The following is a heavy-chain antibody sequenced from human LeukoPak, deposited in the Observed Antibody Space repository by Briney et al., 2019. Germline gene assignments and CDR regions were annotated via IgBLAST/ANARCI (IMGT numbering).Heavy chain of an antibody. D-gene: IGHD6-19*01. Sequence: GRSLRLSCAVSGFTFSSYAMHWVRQAPGKGLEWVAVISYDGSNKYYADSVKGRFTISRDNSKNTLYLQMNSLRAEDTAVYYCARDIGGSGWSHYDYWGQGTLVTVSS. J-gene: IGHJ4*02. CDR3: ARDIGGSGWSHYDY. CDR2: ISYDGSNK. CDR1: GFTFSSYA. V-gene: IGHV3-30*04.